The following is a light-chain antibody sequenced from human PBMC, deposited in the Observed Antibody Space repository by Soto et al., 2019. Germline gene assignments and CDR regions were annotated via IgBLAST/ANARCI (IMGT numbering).Light chain of an antibody. CDR2: TAS. CDR3: QQSFSAPYT. V-gene: IGKV1-39*01. CDR1: QSINTY. Sequence: DIQMTQSPSSLSASVGDRVTITCRASQSINTYVNWYQQKPGKAPNLLIYTASNLQTGVPSRFSGSGSGTDFTLTISSLQPEDFATYYCQQSFSAPYTFGQGTNVEI. J-gene: IGKJ2*01.